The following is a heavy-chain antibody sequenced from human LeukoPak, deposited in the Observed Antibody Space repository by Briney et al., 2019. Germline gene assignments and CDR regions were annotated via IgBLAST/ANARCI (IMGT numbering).Heavy chain of an antibody. D-gene: IGHD2-21*01. Sequence: GGSLRLSCVASGFTFSSYGMHWVRQAPGKGLEWVAFIRYDGSNEYYADSVKGRFTISRDNSKNTLYLQINSLRAEDTAVYYCAKPVITEFDYWGQGTPVTVSS. V-gene: IGHV3-30*02. CDR1: GFTFSSYG. CDR3: AKPVITEFDY. J-gene: IGHJ4*02. CDR2: IRYDGSNE.